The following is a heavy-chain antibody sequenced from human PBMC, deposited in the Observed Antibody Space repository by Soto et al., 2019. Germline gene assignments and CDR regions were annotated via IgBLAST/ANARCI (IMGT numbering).Heavy chain of an antibody. Sequence: GGSLRLSCAASGFTFSRFAMTWVRQAPGKGLEWVSSISDTGLSTYYADSVKGRFTISRDTSKNTLYLQMNSLTTEDTAVYYCARDFWGLSHFDHWGQGTLVTVSS. CDR1: GFTFSRFA. CDR2: ISDTGLST. V-gene: IGHV3-23*01. D-gene: IGHD3-16*01. J-gene: IGHJ4*02. CDR3: ARDFWGLSHFDH.